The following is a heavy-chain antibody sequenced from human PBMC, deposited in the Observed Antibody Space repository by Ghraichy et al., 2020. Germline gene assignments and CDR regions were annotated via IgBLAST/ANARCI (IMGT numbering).Heavy chain of an antibody. CDR3: AREYCRGGRCFFGTGGSHFDY. Sequence: GSLRLSCAASGFSFNNYWMHWVRQAPGKGLVWVSRINSDGRDTIYADSVKGRFTVSRDNARNTLYLQMNSLRGEDTAVYYCAREYCRGGRCFFGTGGSHFDYWGQGTLVTVSS. V-gene: IGHV3-74*01. CDR2: INSDGRDT. J-gene: IGHJ4*02. CDR1: GFSFNNYW. D-gene: IGHD2-15*01.